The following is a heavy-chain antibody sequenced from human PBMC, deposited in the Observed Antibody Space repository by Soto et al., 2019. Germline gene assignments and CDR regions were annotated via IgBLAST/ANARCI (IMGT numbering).Heavy chain of an antibody. V-gene: IGHV3-21*01. CDR2: ISSSSSYI. CDR1: GFTFSSYS. CDR3: ARADYGDDAFDI. J-gene: IGHJ3*02. D-gene: IGHD4-17*01. Sequence: GGSLRLSCAASGFTFSSYSMNWVRQAPGKGLEWVSSISSSSSYIYYADSVKGRFTISRDNAKNSLYLQMNSLRAEDTAVYYCARADYGDDAFDIWGQGTMVTVSS.